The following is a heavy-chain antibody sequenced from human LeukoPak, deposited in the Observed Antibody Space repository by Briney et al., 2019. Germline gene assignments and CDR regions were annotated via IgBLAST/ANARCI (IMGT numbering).Heavy chain of an antibody. CDR3: AKDERGYFDY. CDR2: ISLDGNNE. CDR1: GFTFRNYY. J-gene: IGHJ4*02. V-gene: IGHV3-30-3*01. D-gene: IGHD3-10*01. Sequence: GGSLRLSCAASGFTFRNYYMHWVRQAPGKGLEWVAVISLDGNNEYYADSVKGRFSLSRDNSMNTLYLQLNSLRAEDTAVYYCAKDERGYFDYWGQGTLVTVSS.